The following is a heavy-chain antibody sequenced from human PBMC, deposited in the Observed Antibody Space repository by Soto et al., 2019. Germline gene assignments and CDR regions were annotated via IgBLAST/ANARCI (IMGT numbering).Heavy chain of an antibody. D-gene: IGHD5-18*01. J-gene: IGHJ4*02. Sequence: GESLKISCKASGYSFANYWIGWVCQEPGKGLEWMGVIYPGDSETTYSPSFEGQVIISVDRSSGTAFLEWSSLKASDTAMYYCARPGAPTDTVVYDFWGQGTQVTVSS. V-gene: IGHV5-51*01. CDR1: GYSFANYW. CDR2: IYPGDSET. CDR3: ARPGAPTDTVVYDF.